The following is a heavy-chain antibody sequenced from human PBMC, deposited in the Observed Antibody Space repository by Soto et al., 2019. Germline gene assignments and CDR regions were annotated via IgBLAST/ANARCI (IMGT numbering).Heavy chain of an antibody. J-gene: IGHJ4*02. Sequence: QVQLVQSGAEVKKPGASVKVSCKASGYTFTNYAISWVRQAPGQGLEWMGWISAYNGNTNYAQKLQGRVTMTTDTSTSSASMELRGLRSADTAVYYCARAWFGDFVYYFDYWGQGTLVTVSS. CDR2: ISAYNGNT. CDR3: ARAWFGDFVYYFDY. CDR1: GYTFTNYA. D-gene: IGHD3-10*01. V-gene: IGHV1-18*01.